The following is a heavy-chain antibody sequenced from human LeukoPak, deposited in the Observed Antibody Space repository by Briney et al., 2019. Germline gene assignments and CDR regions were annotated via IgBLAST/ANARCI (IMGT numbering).Heavy chain of an antibody. CDR2: INHSGST. V-gene: IGHV4-34*01. J-gene: IGHJ5*02. CDR1: GGSFSGYY. CDR3: ARDDSSGEYWFDP. D-gene: IGHD3-16*01. Sequence: TSETLSLTCAVYGGSFSGYYWSWIRQPPGKGLEWIGEINHSGSTNYNPSLRSRVTISVDTSKNQFSLKLSSVTAADTAVYYCARDDSSGEYWFDPWGQGTLVTVSS.